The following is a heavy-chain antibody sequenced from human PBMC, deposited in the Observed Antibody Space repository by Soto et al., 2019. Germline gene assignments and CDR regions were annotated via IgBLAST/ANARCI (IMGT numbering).Heavy chain of an antibody. CDR3: ARRDFYDSSGYPFDY. Sequence: LKISCKVSGYIFSNYWIGWVRQMPGKHLEWMGIIYPGDSDTTYSPSFQGRVTLSVDKSISTAYLQWTSLQASDTAMYYCARRDFYDSSGYPFDYWGQGTPVTVSS. J-gene: IGHJ4*02. D-gene: IGHD3-22*01. V-gene: IGHV5-51*01. CDR1: GYIFSNYW. CDR2: IYPGDSDT.